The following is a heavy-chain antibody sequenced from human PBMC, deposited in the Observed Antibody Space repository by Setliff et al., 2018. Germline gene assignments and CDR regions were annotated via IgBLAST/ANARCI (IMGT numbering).Heavy chain of an antibody. CDR2: VDHSGST. Sequence: PSETLSLTCTISGGFTSSFYWSWIRQAPGKGLEWIGYVDHSGSTKFSPSLKSRGTISVDTSKTQVSLTLTSVTAADTAVYYCARDYQGGWFDPWGPGTLVTVSS. CDR3: ARDYQGGWFDP. V-gene: IGHV4-59*01. CDR1: GGFTSSFY. D-gene: IGHD3-16*01. J-gene: IGHJ5*02.